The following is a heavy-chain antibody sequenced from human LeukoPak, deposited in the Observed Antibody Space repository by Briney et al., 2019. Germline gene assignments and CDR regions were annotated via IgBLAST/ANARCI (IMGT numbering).Heavy chain of an antibody. J-gene: IGHJ4*02. Sequence: GGSLRLSCAASGFTFSGYSMNWVRQAPGKGLEWVSYISSSSTTIYYADSVKGRFTISRDNSKNTLYLQMNSLRAEDTAVYYCAKDRELGYYDSSGWDYWGQGTLVTVSS. V-gene: IGHV3-48*01. D-gene: IGHD3-22*01. CDR3: AKDRELGYYDSSGWDY. CDR1: GFTFSGYS. CDR2: ISSSSTTI.